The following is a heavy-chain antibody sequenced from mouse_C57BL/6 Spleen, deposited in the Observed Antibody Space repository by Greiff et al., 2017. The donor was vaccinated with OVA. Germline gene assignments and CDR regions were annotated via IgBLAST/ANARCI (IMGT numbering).Heavy chain of an antibody. J-gene: IGHJ4*01. CDR3: ARYHPDYAMDY. CDR2: IYPGDGDT. CDR1: GYAFSSYW. V-gene: IGHV1-80*01. Sequence: VHLVESGAELVKPGASVKISCKASGYAFSSYWMNWVKQRPGKGLEWIGQIYPGDGDTNYNGKFKGKATLTADKSSSTAYMQLSSLTSEDSAVYFCARYHPDYAMDYWGQGTSVTVSS.